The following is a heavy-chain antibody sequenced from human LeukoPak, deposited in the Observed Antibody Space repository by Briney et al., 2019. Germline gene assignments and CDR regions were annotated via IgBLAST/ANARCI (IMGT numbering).Heavy chain of an antibody. CDR2: IDDSGNT. Sequence: SETLSLTCLVSGGSMKRSYWTWIRQAPGKGLEWIGNIDDSGNTNYSPFLKSRVTISLDTSKNQFSLRVTSVTAADRGLYFCARDSSQAALPYMDAWGKGTTVTVSS. CDR1: GGSMKRSY. J-gene: IGHJ6*03. D-gene: IGHD2-15*01. V-gene: IGHV4-59*01. CDR3: ARDSSQAALPYMDA.